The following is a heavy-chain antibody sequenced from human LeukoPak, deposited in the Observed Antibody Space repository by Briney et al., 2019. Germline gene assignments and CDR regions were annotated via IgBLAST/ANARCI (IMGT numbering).Heavy chain of an antibody. CDR2: IWSDATNQ. CDR1: GFTLSHYA. D-gene: IGHD4-11*01. V-gene: IGHV3-33*01. CDR3: ARDAQRGFDYSNSLEY. J-gene: IGHJ4*02. Sequence: HSGGSLRLSCAASGFTLSHYAFHWVRQAPGKGLEWVAVIWSDATNQFYADSVKGRFTISRDYSQKTVDLEMDSLTIEDTAIYYCARDAQRGFDYSNSLEYWGPGTLVSVSS.